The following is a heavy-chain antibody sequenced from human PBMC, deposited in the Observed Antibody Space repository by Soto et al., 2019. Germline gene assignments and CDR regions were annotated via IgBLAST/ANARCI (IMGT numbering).Heavy chain of an antibody. V-gene: IGHV4-4*07. CDR3: EKDVSSRRWFVT. D-gene: IGHD3-16*01. CDR1: GASIRSYH. Sequence: QVQLQESGPGLVKPSETLSLTCAVSGASIRSYHWSGIRQPAGKGLEWIGRMQHTGNTNYNPYLKNRVNMSDDTTKTQIMLKMTSVTPAETAVDYWEKDVSSRRWFVTCGEGILVIVSS. J-gene: IGHJ5*02. CDR2: MQHTGNT.